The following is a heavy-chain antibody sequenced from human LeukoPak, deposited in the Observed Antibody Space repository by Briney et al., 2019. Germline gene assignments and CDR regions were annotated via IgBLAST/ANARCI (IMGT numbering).Heavy chain of an antibody. Sequence: SETLSLTCTVSGDSISSYYWSWIRQPPEKGLEWIGYIYYSGSTNYNPSLKSRVTISVDTSKNQFSLKLSSVTAADTAIYYCARFLTTVTTVGIANYFDYWGQGTLVTVSS. J-gene: IGHJ4*02. V-gene: IGHV4-59*08. CDR3: ARFLTTVTTVGIANYFDY. D-gene: IGHD4-17*01. CDR1: GDSISSYY. CDR2: IYYSGST.